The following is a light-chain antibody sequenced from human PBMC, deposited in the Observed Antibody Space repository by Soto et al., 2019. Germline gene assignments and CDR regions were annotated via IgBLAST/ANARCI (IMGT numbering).Light chain of an antibody. Sequence: LTQAHSVSESPGKTITISCTRSSGSITNNFVQWYHQRPGSAPTIVIYEDNQRPSGVPGRFSGSIDSSSNSASLTISGLTTEDEGDYYCQSSDSSSHVIFGGGTKVTVL. V-gene: IGLV6-57*03. CDR1: SGSITNNF. CDR2: EDN. J-gene: IGLJ2*01. CDR3: QSSDSSSHVI.